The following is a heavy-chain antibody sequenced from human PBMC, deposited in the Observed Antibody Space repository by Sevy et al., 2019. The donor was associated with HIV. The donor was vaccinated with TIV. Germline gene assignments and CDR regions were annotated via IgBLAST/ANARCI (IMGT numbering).Heavy chain of an antibody. V-gene: IGHV3-23*01. CDR3: AKENRDGFQ. J-gene: IGHJ4*02. D-gene: IGHD2-2*03. CDR1: GFIFSTYA. Sequence: GGSLRLSCAGSGFIFSTYAMTWVRQAPGKGLEWVSSIGGSGGSTYYADAVKGRFINSRDNSNKLIDLEMNSLRAEDTAVYYCAKENRDGFQWGQGTLVTVSS. CDR2: IGGSGGST.